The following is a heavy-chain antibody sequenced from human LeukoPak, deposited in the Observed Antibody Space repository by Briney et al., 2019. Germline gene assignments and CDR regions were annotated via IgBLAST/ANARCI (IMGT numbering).Heavy chain of an antibody. J-gene: IGHJ4*02. V-gene: IGHV3-69-1*01. D-gene: IGHD3-22*01. CDR3: ARPYDTRGYFPDY. CDR1: RFTFSSNA. Sequence: GGSLRLSCAISRFTFSSNAMNWVRQAPGKGLEWVSTVIGGGSTYHADSVKGRFTISRDNAKNSLYLQMNSLGAEDTAVYYCARPYDTRGYFPDYWGQGTLVTVSS. CDR2: VIGGGST.